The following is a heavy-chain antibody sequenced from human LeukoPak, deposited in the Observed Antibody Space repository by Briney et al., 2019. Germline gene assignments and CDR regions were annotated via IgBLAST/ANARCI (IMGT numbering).Heavy chain of an antibody. J-gene: IGHJ6*02. Sequence: GGSLRLSCAASGFTFSSYAMHWVRQAPGKGLEWVAVISYDGSNKYYADAVKGRFTISRDNSKNTLYLQMNSLRAEDTAVNYCARDLTVTDYYYYGMDVWGQGTTVTVSS. V-gene: IGHV3-30-3*01. D-gene: IGHD4-11*01. CDR1: GFTFSSYA. CDR2: ISYDGSNK. CDR3: ARDLTVTDYYYYGMDV.